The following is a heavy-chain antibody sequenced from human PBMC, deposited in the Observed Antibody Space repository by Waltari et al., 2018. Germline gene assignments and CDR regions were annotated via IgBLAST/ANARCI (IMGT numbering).Heavy chain of an antibody. D-gene: IGHD6-6*01. CDR1: GFTFSDYY. J-gene: IGHJ6*03. CDR2: ISSSGSTI. Sequence: QVQLVESGGGLVKPGGSLRLSCAASGFTFSDYYMNWIRQAPGKGLEWVSYISSSGSTIYDADSVKGRFTISRDNAKNSLYLQMNSLRAEDTAVYYCASRRSSSRKGYYYYYMDVWGKGTTVTISS. CDR3: ASRRSSSRKGYYYYYMDV. V-gene: IGHV3-11*04.